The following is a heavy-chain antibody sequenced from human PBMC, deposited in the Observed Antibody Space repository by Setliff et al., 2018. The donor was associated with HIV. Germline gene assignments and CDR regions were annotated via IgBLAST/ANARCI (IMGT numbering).Heavy chain of an antibody. J-gene: IGHJ4*02. CDR2: IYYSGST. CDR3: ATRGWNGYKASDY. V-gene: IGHV4-31*03. Sequence: SETLSLTCTVSGGSISSGGYYWSWIRQHPGKGLEWIGYIYYSGSTYYNPSLKSRVTISVDTSKKHLSLNLTSVTAADTAVYYCATRGWNGYKASDYWGQGTLVTVS. D-gene: IGHD1-1*01. CDR1: GGSISSGGYY.